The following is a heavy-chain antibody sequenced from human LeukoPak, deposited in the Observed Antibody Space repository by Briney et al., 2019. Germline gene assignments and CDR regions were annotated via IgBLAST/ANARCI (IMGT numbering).Heavy chain of an antibody. D-gene: IGHD3-9*01. Sequence: GGSLRLSCAASGLTFSSYWMSWVRQAPGKGLEWVANIKQDGSEKYYVDSVKGRFTISRDNAKNSLYLQMNSLRAEDTAVYYCARDLSYDILTGYYQGNYYFDYWGQGTLVTVSS. J-gene: IGHJ4*02. CDR3: ARDLSYDILTGYYQGNYYFDY. CDR1: GLTFSSYW. V-gene: IGHV3-7*01. CDR2: IKQDGSEK.